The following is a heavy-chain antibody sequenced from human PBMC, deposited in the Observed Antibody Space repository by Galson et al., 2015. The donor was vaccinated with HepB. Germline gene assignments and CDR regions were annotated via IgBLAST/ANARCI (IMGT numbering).Heavy chain of an antibody. CDR1: GFTFSSYS. CDR3: ARDASIAVEPFDY. D-gene: IGHD6-19*01. J-gene: IGHJ4*02. V-gene: IGHV3-48*01. Sequence: SLRLSCAASGFTFSSYSMNWVRQAPGKGLEWVSYISSSSSTIYYADSVKGRFTISRDNAKNSLYLQMNSLRAEDTAVYYCARDASIAVEPFDYWGQGTLVTVSS. CDR2: ISSSSSTI.